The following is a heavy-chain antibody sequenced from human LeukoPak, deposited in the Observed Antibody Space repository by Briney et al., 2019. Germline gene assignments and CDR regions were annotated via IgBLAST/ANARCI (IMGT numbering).Heavy chain of an antibody. CDR3: ARGEISQYAFDI. J-gene: IGHJ3*02. CDR1: GYTFTSYG. CDR2: ISAYNGKT. Sequence: ASVKVSCKASGYTFTSYGISLVRQAPGQGLEWMGWISAYNGKTNDAQKLQGRVTMTTDTSTSTAYMELRSLRSDDTAVYYCARGEISQYAFDIWGQGTMVTVSS. V-gene: IGHV1-18*01.